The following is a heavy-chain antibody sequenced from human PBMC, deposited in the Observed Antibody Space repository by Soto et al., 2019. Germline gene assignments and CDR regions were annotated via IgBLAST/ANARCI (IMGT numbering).Heavy chain of an antibody. CDR3: AHRRANFGANCSGGSCYGTYNWFDP. CDR1: GFSLSTSGVG. Sequence: QITLKESGPTLVKPTQTLTLTCTFSGFSLSTSGVGVGWIRQPPGKALEWLALIYWDDDKRYSPSLKSRLTIPKDTSKNQVVLTMTNMDPVDTATYYCAHRRANFGANCSGGSCYGTYNWFDPWGQGTLVTVSS. D-gene: IGHD2-15*01. J-gene: IGHJ5*02. CDR2: IYWDDDK. V-gene: IGHV2-5*02.